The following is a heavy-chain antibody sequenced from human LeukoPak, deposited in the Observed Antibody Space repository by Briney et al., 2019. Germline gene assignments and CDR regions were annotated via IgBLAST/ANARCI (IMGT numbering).Heavy chain of an antibody. J-gene: IGHJ5*02. CDR3: TRGGVPAANWSDP. D-gene: IGHD6-13*01. CDR2: IYTSGNT. CDR1: GGSISSDDYW. V-gene: IGHV4-61*02. Sequence: SQTLSLTCTVSGGSISSDDYWWTWIRQPAGRGLEWIGRIYTSGNTNYNPSLKSRVTVSIDTSKNQFSLQLNSVTAADTAIYYCTRGGVPAANWSDPWGQGTLVAVSS.